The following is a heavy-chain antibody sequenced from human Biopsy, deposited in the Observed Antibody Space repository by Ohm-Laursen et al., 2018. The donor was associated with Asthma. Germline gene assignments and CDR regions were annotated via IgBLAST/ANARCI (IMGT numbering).Heavy chain of an antibody. CDR2: ISYDGSTK. J-gene: IGHJ6*02. Sequence: SLRLSCTAFGFTLTTYAIHWVRQAPGKGLEWVAVISYDGSTKYSADSVKGRFMVSRDISKNILSLQMNSLRPEDTAVYYCARDVVWFREVGGMDVWGQGTTVTVSS. V-gene: IGHV3-30*03. CDR1: GFTLTTYA. D-gene: IGHD3-10*01. CDR3: ARDVVWFREVGGMDV.